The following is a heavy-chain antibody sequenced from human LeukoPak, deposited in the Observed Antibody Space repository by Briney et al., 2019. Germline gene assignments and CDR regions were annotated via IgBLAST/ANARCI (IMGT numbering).Heavy chain of an antibody. D-gene: IGHD5-12*01. CDR3: ARGRYSGTTYYFDY. V-gene: IGHV3-7*03. Sequence: GGSLRLSCAASGSTFSTSWMSWVRQVPGKGLEWVANIKKDGRETYYVDSVKGRFTISRDNAKNSLYLQMNSLRAEDTAMYYCARGRYSGTTYYFDYWGQGTLVTVSS. J-gene: IGHJ4*02. CDR1: GSTFSTSW. CDR2: IKKDGRET.